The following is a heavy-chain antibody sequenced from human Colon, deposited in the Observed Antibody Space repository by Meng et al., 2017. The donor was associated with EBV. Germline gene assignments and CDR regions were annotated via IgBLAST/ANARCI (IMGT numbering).Heavy chain of an antibody. CDR3: ARRRGGSGRDC. D-gene: IGHD3-10*01. CDR1: GGSISSNGYY. Sequence: PQVQESGPGLVKPSETLSLTCTVSGGSISSNGYYWDWVRQPPGKGLEWIGAIYHSGSTSYNPSLQSRVTMFVDTSKNQFSLMLTSVTATDTAVYYCARRRGGSGRDCWGQGTLVTVSS. CDR2: IYHSGST. V-gene: IGHV4-39*01. J-gene: IGHJ4*02.